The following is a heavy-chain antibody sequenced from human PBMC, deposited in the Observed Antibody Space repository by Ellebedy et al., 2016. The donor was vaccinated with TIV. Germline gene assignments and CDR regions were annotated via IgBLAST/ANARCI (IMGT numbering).Heavy chain of an antibody. CDR1: GGSISSYY. CDR2: ISSSGSTI. Sequence: LSLXCTVSGGSISSYYWSWIRQAPGKGLEWVSYISSSGSTIYYADSVKGRFTISRDNAKNSLYLQMNSLRAEDTAVYYCARGATVVTINWFDPWGQGTLVTVSS. CDR3: ARGATVVTINWFDP. D-gene: IGHD4-23*01. V-gene: IGHV3-11*01. J-gene: IGHJ5*02.